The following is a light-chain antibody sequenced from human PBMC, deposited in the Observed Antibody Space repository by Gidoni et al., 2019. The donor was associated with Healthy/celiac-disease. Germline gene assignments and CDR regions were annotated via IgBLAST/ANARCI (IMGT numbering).Light chain of an antibody. CDR1: QSLSSN. CDR3: QQYNNWPPLYT. Sequence: IVMTQSPATLSVSPGERATLSCRASQSLSSNLAWYQQKPGQAPRLLIYGASTRATGIPARFSGSGSGTEFTLTISSLQSEDFAVYYCQQYNNWPPLYTFGQGTNLEIK. V-gene: IGKV3-15*01. J-gene: IGKJ2*01. CDR2: GAS.